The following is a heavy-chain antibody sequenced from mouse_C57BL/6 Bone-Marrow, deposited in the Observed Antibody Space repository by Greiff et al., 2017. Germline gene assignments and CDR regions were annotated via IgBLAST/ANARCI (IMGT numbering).Heavy chain of an antibody. CDR1: GFSLTSYA. J-gene: IGHJ2*01. CDR3: ARMGKKLYDGYYVDFDY. CDR2: IWTGGGT. Sequence: VKLVESGPGLVAPSQSLSITCTVSGFSLTSYAISWVRQPPGKGLEWLGVIWTGGGTNYNSALTSRLSISKDNSKSQVFLKMNSLQTDDTARYYCARMGKKLYDGYYVDFDYWGQGTTLTVSS. V-gene: IGHV2-9-1*01. D-gene: IGHD2-3*01.